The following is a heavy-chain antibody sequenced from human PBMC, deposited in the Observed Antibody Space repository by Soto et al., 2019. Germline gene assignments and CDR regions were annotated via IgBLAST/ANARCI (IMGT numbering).Heavy chain of an antibody. CDR2: ISSSGSTI. V-gene: IGHV3-11*01. CDR3: ARDLPGGNKAYYYYGMDV. CDR1: GFTFSDYY. D-gene: IGHD1-26*01. J-gene: IGHJ6*02. Sequence: PGGSLRLSCAPSGFTFSDYYMSWIRQAPGKGLEWVSYISSSGSTIYYADSVKGRFTISRDNAKNSLYLQMNSLRAEDTAVYYCARDLPGGNKAYYYYGMDVWGQGTTVTVSS.